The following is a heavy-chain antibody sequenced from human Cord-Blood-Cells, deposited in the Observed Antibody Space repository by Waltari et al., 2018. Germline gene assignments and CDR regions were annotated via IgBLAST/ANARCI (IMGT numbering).Heavy chain of an antibody. CDR1: GETFTGYY. Sequence: QVQLVRAGAEGQKPGASVTVSCKASGETFTGYYMPWVRQAPGQGLEWMGWINPNSGGTNYAQKFQGRVTMTRDTSISTAYMELSRLRSDDTAVYYCARGTGDAFDIWGQGTMVTVSS. D-gene: IGHD3-9*01. V-gene: IGHV1-2*02. CDR2: INPNSGGT. CDR3: ARGTGDAFDI. J-gene: IGHJ3*02.